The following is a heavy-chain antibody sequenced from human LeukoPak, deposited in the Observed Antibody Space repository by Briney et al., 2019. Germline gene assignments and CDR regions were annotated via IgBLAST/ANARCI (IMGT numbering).Heavy chain of an antibody. D-gene: IGHD3-3*01. J-gene: IGHJ6*03. CDR2: IKQDGSEK. CDR1: GFTFSSYW. CDR3: ARLMYYDFWSGHYKGYYYYMDV. V-gene: IGHV3-7*01. Sequence: GGSLRLSCAASGFTFSSYWMSWVRQAPGKGLEWVANIKQDGSEKYYVDSVKGRFTTSRDNAKNSLYPQMNSLRAEDTAVYYCARLMYYDFWSGHYKGYYYYMDVWGKGTTVTVSS.